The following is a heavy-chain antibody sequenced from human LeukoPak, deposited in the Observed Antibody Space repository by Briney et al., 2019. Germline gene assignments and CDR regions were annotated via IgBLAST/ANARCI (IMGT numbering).Heavy chain of an antibody. CDR2: INHSGSA. CDR1: GGSFSGYY. Sequence: ASETLSLTCAVYGGSFSGYYWSWIRQPPRQGLAWIGEINHSGSANYNPSLKSRVTIPVDTSKNQFSLKLSSVTAADTAVYYCARPKPYSGSYNYWGQGTLVTVSS. D-gene: IGHD1-26*01. J-gene: IGHJ4*02. CDR3: ARPKPYSGSYNY. V-gene: IGHV4-34*01.